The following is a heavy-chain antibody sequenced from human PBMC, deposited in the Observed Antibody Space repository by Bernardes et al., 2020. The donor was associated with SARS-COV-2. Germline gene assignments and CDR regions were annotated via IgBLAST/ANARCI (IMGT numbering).Heavy chain of an antibody. CDR3: AHRRSPNWGSYFDF. CDR1: GFSLSTSGEG. J-gene: IGHJ4*02. V-gene: IGHV2-5*02. CDR2: IYWDDDK. D-gene: IGHD7-27*01. Sequence: SVPTLVKPTQTLTLTCTFSGFSLSTSGEGVGWIRQPPGKALEWLALIYWDDDKRYSPSLKSRVTVTKDTSKDQVVLTMTNMDPVDTATYYCAHRRSPNWGSYFDFWGPGTLVTVSS.